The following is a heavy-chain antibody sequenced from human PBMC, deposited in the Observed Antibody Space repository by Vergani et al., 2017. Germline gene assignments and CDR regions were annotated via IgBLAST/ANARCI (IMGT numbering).Heavy chain of an antibody. CDR3: AKSLVAGTFPSGDAFDI. J-gene: IGHJ3*02. V-gene: IGHV3-23*01. CDR2: ISGSGGRT. D-gene: IGHD6-19*01. Sequence: EVQLLESGGGLVQPGGSLRLSCAPSGFTFSSYPMSWFRQAPGKGLEWVSAISGSGGRTYYADSVKGRFTISRDNSKITLYLQMNSLRAEDTAVYYCAKSLVAGTFPSGDAFDIWGQGTMVTVSS. CDR1: GFTFSSYP.